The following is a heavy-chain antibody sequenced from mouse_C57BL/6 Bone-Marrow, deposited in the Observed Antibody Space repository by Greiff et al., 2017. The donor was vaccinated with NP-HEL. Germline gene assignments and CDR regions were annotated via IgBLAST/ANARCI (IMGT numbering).Heavy chain of an antibody. D-gene: IGHD1-1*02. CDR3: ARILWSMDY. CDR2: ISSGGSYT. J-gene: IGHJ4*01. CDR1: GFTFSSYG. Sequence: EVKLVESGGDLVKPGGSLKLSCAASGFTFSSYGMSWVRQTPDKRLEWVATISSGGSYTYYPDSVKGRFTISRDNAKNTLYLQMSSLKSEDTAMYYCARILWSMDYWGQGTSVTVSS. V-gene: IGHV5-6*01.